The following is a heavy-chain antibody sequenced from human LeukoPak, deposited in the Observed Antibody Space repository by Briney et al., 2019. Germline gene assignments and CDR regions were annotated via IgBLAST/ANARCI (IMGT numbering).Heavy chain of an antibody. D-gene: IGHD4-4*01. CDR1: GGSFSGYY. J-gene: IGHJ3*02. V-gene: IGHV4-34*01. CDR3: ARVPTGAFDI. Sequence: ASETLSLTCAVYGGSFSGYYWSWIRQPPGKGLEWIGEINHSGSTNYNPSLKSRVTISVDTSKNQFSLKLSSVTAADTAVYYCARVPTGAFDIWGQGTMVTVSS. CDR2: INHSGST.